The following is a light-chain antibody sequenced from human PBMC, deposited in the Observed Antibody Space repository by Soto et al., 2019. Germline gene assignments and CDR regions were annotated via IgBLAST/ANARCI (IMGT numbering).Light chain of an antibody. V-gene: IGKV3-20*01. CDR2: DAS. CDR1: QSVNGNY. J-gene: IGKJ2*01. Sequence: PGESAALSCRASQSVNGNYLAWYQQKPGQTPRLLTYDASSRATGIPDKFSGSGSGTDFTLTISRLEPEDFAVYYCQQHATSLHTFGGGTKLEIK. CDR3: QQHATSLHT.